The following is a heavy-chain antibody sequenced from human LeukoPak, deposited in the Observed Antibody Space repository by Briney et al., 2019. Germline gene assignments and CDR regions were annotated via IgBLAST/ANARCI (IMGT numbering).Heavy chain of an antibody. CDR1: GGSFSGYY. V-gene: IGHV4-34*01. CDR3: ARDSGNYYDSSGYYVLFDY. CDR2: INHSGST. Sequence: SETLSLTCAVYGGSFSGYYWSWIRQPPGKGLEWIGEINHSGSTNYNPSLKSRVTISVDTSKNQFSLKLSSVTAADTAVYYCARDSGNYYDSSGYYVLFDYWGQGTLVTVSS. D-gene: IGHD3-22*01. J-gene: IGHJ4*02.